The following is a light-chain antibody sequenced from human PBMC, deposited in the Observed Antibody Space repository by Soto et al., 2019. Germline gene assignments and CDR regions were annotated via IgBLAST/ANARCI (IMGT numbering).Light chain of an antibody. Sequence: QSALTQPASVSGPPGQSIVISCNGSSSDVGSYDLVSWYLQYPGKAPKVIIFEGTKRPSGVSDRFSGSKSGNTASLTISGLQAEDEADYYCSSYTSSSTPVVFGGGTKLTVL. V-gene: IGLV2-14*02. CDR1: SSDVGSYDL. CDR2: EGT. CDR3: SSYTSSSTPVV. J-gene: IGLJ2*01.